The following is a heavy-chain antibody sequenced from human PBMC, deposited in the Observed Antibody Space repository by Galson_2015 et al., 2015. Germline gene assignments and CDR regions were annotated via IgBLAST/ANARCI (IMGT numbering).Heavy chain of an antibody. Sequence: SVKVSCKASGYTFTSYTIHWVRQAPGQRLEWMGWINAGNGNTKYSQNLQGRVTITKDTYASTAYMELSSLRSEDTAVYYCARGFLPLYYYDNSGHYWDRRRDPWGQGTRVTVSS. J-gene: IGHJ5*02. CDR1: GYTFTSYT. V-gene: IGHV1-3*01. CDR2: INAGNGNT. D-gene: IGHD3-22*01. CDR3: ARGFLPLYYYDNSGHYWDRRRDP.